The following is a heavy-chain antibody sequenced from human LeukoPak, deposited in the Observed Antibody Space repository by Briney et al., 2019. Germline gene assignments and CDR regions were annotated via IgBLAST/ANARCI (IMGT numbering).Heavy chain of an antibody. D-gene: IGHD5-18*01. J-gene: IGHJ4*02. CDR1: GGSISSYY. CDR3: ASMTTAMVTSLGY. CDR2: IYTSGST. Sequence: SETLSLTCTVSGGSISSYYWSWIRQPAGKGLEWIGRIYTSGSTNYNPSLKSRVTISVDTSKNQFSLKLSSVTAADTAVYYCASMTTAMVTSLGYWGQGTLVTVSS. V-gene: IGHV4-4*07.